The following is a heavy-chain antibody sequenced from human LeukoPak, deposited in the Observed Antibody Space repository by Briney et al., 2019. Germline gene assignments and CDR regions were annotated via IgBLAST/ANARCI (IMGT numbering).Heavy chain of an antibody. J-gene: IGHJ4*02. D-gene: IGHD5-18*01. CDR1: GFTFSSYG. Sequence: PGRSLRLSCAASGFTFSSYGMHWVRQAPGKGLEWVAVISYDGSNKYYADSVKGRFTISRDNSKNTLYLQKNSLRAEDTAVYYCAKDLGRGYSYGFFDYWGQGTLVTVSS. CDR2: ISYDGSNK. CDR3: AKDLGRGYSYGFFDY. V-gene: IGHV3-30*18.